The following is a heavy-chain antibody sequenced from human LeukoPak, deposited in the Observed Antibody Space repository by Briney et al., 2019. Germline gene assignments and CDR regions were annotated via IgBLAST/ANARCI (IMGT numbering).Heavy chain of an antibody. CDR3: ARRLAAANTDAFDI. J-gene: IGHJ3*02. CDR1: GYSFTSYW. V-gene: IGHV5-51*01. CDR2: IYPGDSDI. Sequence: GESLKISCKGSGYSFTSYWIGWVRQMPGKGLEWMGIIYPGDSDIRYSPSFQGQVTISADKSISSAYLQWSSLKASDTAMYYCARRLAAANTDAFDIWGQGTMVTISS. D-gene: IGHD6-13*01.